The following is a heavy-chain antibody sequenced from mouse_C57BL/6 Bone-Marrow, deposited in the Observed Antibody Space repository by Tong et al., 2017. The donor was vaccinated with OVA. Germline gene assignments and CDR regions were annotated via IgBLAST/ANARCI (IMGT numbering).Heavy chain of an antibody. V-gene: IGHV14-4*01. CDR3: ARPGLFAY. CDR2: IDPENGDT. CDR1: GFNIKDDY. J-gene: IGHJ3*01. Sequence: EVQLQESGAELVRPGASVKLSCTASGFNIKDDYMHWVKQRPEQGLEWIGWIDPENGDTEYASKFQGKATITADTSSNTAYLQLSSLTSEDTAVYYCARPGLFAYWGQGTLVTVSA.